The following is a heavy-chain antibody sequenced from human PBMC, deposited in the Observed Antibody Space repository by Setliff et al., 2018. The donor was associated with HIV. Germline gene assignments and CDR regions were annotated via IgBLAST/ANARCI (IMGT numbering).Heavy chain of an antibody. CDR1: GYSLTELS. CDR2: FDPEDDET. CDR3: ARGHSGNDY. D-gene: IGHD1-1*01. V-gene: IGHV1-24*01. J-gene: IGHJ4*02. Sequence: ASVKVSCKVSGYSLTELSIHWVRQAPGEGLEWMGGFDPEDDETVYAEKFQGRVTMTEDTSTDTAYMALSSLRSEDTAMYYCARGHSGNDYWGQGTLVTVSS.